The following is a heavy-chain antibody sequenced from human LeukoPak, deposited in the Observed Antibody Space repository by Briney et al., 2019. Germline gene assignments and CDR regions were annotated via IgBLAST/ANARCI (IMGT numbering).Heavy chain of an antibody. CDR3: ARDGGKGYEIDY. D-gene: IGHD2-2*01. V-gene: IGHV3-48*01. CDR1: GFPFSNNP. Sequence: GGSLRLSCVVSGFPFSNNPMNWVRQAPGKGLEWVSYISTAITTTYYAESVKGRSTISRDNAKNSLYLQMNSLRVEDTAVYYCARDGGKGYEIDYWGQGTLVTVSS. J-gene: IGHJ4*02. CDR2: ISTAITTT.